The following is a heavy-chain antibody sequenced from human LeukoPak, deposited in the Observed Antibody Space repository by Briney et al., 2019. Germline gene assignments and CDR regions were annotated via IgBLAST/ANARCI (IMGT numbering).Heavy chain of an antibody. CDR1: GYTFTSYG. CDR2: MNPNSGNT. CDR3: AGAVVPAAQNSGFDY. V-gene: IGHV1-8*03. J-gene: IGHJ4*02. D-gene: IGHD2-2*01. Sequence: ASVKVSCKASGYTFTSYGINWVRQATGQGLEWMGWMNPNSGNTGYAQKFQGRVTITRNTSISTAYMELSSLRSEDTAVYYCAGAVVPAAQNSGFDYWGQGTLVTVSS.